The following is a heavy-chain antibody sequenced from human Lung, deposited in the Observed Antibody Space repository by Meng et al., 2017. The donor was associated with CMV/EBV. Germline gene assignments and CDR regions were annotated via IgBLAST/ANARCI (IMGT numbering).Heavy chain of an antibody. D-gene: IGHD3-10*01. V-gene: IGHV4-39*01. CDR2: LYYSGST. CDR1: GGSISSTYYY. CDR3: ARHHTYYFASGPNYYFDY. J-gene: IGHJ4*02. Sequence: ESLKISCTVSGGSISSTYYYWGWIRQPPGRGLEWIGSLYYSGSTYYNPSLKSRVTVSVDTSKNQFSLKLTSVTAADTAIYYCARHHTYYFASGPNYYFDYWGQGTXVTVSS.